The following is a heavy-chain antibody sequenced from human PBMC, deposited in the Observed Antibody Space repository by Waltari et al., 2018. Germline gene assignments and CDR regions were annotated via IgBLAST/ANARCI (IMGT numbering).Heavy chain of an antibody. J-gene: IGHJ4*02. Sequence: QVQLQQWGAGLLKPSETLSLTCAVYGGSFSGYYWSWIRQPPGKGLEWIAEIKHSGSTNYNPYLKSRVTISVDTSKNQFSLKLSSVTAADTAVYYCARDRYDYVWGSYRYRILNYVDYWGQGTLVTVSS. D-gene: IGHD3-16*02. CDR3: ARDRYDYVWGSYRYRILNYVDY. V-gene: IGHV4-34*01. CDR1: GGSFSGYY. CDR2: IKHSGST.